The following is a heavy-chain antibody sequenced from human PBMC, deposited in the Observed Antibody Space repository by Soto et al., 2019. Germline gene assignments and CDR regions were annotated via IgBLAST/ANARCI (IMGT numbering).Heavy chain of an antibody. V-gene: IGHV1-18*01. Sequence: ASVKVSCKASGYRFTSYGISWVRQAPGQGLEWMGWISAYNGNTNYAQKLQGRVTTTTDTSTSTAYMEVRSLRSDDTAVYYCARDLGYSSGWYYFDFWGQGTLVTVSS. CDR1: GYRFTSYG. D-gene: IGHD6-19*01. CDR2: ISAYNGNT. CDR3: ARDLGYSSGWYYFDF. J-gene: IGHJ4*02.